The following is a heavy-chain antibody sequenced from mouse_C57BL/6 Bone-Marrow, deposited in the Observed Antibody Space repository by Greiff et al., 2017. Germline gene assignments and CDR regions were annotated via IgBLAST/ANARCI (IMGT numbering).Heavy chain of an antibody. Sequence: QVQLQQPGAELVKPGASVKMSCKASGYTFTSYWITWVKQRPGQGLEWIGDIYPGSGSTNYNEKFKSKATLTVATSYSTAYMQLSSLTSEDSAVYYCAGAQSPFAYWGQGTLVTVSA. J-gene: IGHJ3*01. V-gene: IGHV1-55*01. CDR3: AGAQSPFAY. CDR1: GYTFTSYW. D-gene: IGHD3-2*02. CDR2: IYPGSGST.